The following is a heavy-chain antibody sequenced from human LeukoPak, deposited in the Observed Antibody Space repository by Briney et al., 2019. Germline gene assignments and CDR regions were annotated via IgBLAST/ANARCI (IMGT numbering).Heavy chain of an antibody. V-gene: IGHV4-38-2*02. CDR3: AREPPMITYNYNWFDP. Sequence: PSETLSLTCTVSGYSISSGYYWGWIRRPPGKGLEWIGSIYHSGSTYYNPSLKSRVTISVVTSKNQFSLKLSSVTAADTAVYYCAREPPMITYNYNWFDPWGQGTLVTVSS. CDR2: IYHSGST. J-gene: IGHJ5*02. CDR1: GYSISSGYY. D-gene: IGHD3-16*01.